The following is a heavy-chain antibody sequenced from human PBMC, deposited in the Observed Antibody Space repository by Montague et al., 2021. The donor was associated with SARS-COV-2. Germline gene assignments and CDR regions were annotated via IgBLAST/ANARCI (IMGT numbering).Heavy chain of an antibody. Sequence: SETLSLTCTVSGGSISSSSYYWGWIRQPPGKGLEWIGSIYYSGSTYYDPSLKSRVTISADTSKNQFSLKLRSVTAADTAVYYCARRGGRWNIGVLPCWFDPWGQGTLVTVSS. V-gene: IGHV4-39*01. CDR2: IYYSGST. CDR1: GGSISSSSYY. J-gene: IGHJ5*02. D-gene: IGHD1/OR15-1a*01. CDR3: ARRGGRWNIGVLPCWFDP.